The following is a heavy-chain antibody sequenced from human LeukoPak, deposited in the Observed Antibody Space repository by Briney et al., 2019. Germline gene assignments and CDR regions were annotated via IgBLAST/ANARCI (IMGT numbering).Heavy chain of an antibody. Sequence: GGSLRLSCAASGFTFSSYGMHWVRQAPGKGLEWVAFIRYDGSNKYYADSVKGRFTISRDNSKNTLYLQMNSLRAEDTAVYYCAKVVYSGTEESDYWGQGTLVTVSS. V-gene: IGHV3-30*02. CDR1: GFTFSSYG. D-gene: IGHD5-12*01. CDR3: AKVVYSGTEESDY. CDR2: IRYDGSNK. J-gene: IGHJ4*02.